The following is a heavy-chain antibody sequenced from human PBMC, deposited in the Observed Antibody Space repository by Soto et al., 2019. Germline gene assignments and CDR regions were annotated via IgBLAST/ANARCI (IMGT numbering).Heavy chain of an antibody. Sequence: GGSLRLSCAASGFNFSSYAMSWVRQAPGKGLEWVSAISGSGGSTYYADSVKGRFTISRDNSKNTLYLQMNSLRAEDTAVYYCAKDLNLVPYGMDVWGQGTTVTVSS. CDR2: ISGSGGST. CDR1: GFNFSSYA. V-gene: IGHV3-23*01. J-gene: IGHJ6*02. CDR3: AKDLNLVPYGMDV.